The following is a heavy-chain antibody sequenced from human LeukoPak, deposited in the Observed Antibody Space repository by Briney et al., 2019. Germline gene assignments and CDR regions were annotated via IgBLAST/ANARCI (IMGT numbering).Heavy chain of an antibody. CDR2: IYGGSTT. D-gene: IGHD3-10*02. V-gene: IGHV3-66*01. Sequence: GGSLRLSCAASGFTVSNIYMSWVRQAPGKGLEWVSVIYGGSTTFYADSVKGRFTISRDNSKNTLYLQMNSLSAEDTAVYYCAELGITMIGGVWGKGTTVTISS. CDR1: GFTVSNIY. CDR3: AELGITMIGGV. J-gene: IGHJ6*04.